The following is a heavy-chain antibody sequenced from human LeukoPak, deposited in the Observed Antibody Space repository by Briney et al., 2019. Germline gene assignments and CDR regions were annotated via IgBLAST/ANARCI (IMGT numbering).Heavy chain of an antibody. V-gene: IGHV3-7*01. CDR2: IKEDGSET. CDR1: GFSFSSFA. J-gene: IGHJ4*02. CDR3: ARPLFGAISPGY. Sequence: GGSLRLSCAGSGFSFSSFAMTWVRQAPGRGLEWVANIKEDGSETFYGDSVKGRFTISRDNAENPLNLQMNNLRPEDTAMYYCARPLFGAISPGYWGQGTLVTVSS. D-gene: IGHD3-10*01.